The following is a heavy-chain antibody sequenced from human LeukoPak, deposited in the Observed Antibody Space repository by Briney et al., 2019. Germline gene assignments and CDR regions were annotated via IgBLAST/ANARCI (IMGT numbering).Heavy chain of an antibody. V-gene: IGHV4-34*01. Sequence: SETLSLTCAVYGGSFSGYCWSWIRQPPGKGLEWIGEINHSGSTNYNPSLKSRVTISVDTSKNQFSLKLSSVTAADTAVYYCARAWLYYDSSGYLPALDYWGQGTLVTVSS. CDR3: ARAWLYYDSSGYLPALDY. D-gene: IGHD3-22*01. CDR2: INHSGST. J-gene: IGHJ4*02. CDR1: GGSFSGYC.